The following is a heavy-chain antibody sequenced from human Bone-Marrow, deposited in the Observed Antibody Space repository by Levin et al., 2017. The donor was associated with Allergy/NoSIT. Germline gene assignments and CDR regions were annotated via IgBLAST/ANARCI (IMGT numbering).Heavy chain of an antibody. CDR3: ASRGPDSSGYYYDY. CDR1: GFTFGDYY. Sequence: GGSLRLSCVGSGFTFGDYYIHWIRQAPGRGLEWVSYIDSGGAYTNYADSVKGRFTISRDNAKNSVYLQMNSLRAEDTAVYYCASRGPDSSGYYYDYWGRGMLVTVSS. V-gene: IGHV3-11*03. J-gene: IGHJ4*02. D-gene: IGHD3-22*01. CDR2: IDSGGAYT.